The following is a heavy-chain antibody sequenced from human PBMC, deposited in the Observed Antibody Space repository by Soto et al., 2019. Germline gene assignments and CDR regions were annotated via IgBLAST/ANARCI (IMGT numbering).Heavy chain of an antibody. Sequence: VFGLTLESNREALTKTLDVAGFSLSNAKMGVSWIRQPPGKALEWLAHIFSNDEKSYSTSLKSRLTISKDTSKSQVVLIMTNMDPVDTATYYCARIPTDYYDSSGYVYFDYWGQGTLVTVSS. D-gene: IGHD3-22*01. J-gene: IGHJ4*02. CDR2: IFSNDEK. V-gene: IGHV2-26*01. CDR1: GFSLSNAKMG. CDR3: ARIPTDYYDSSGYVYFDY.